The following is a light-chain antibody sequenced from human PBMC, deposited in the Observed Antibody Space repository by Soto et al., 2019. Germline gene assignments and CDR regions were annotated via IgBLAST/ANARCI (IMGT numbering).Light chain of an antibody. CDR2: DNN. Sequence: QSVLTQPPSVSAAPGQKVTISCSGSSSNIGKNFVSWYQQFPGTAPKLLIYDNNKRPSGIFDRFSGSKSGTSATLDITGLQTGDEADYYCGTWDSSLSAGVFGGGTKLTVL. V-gene: IGLV1-51*01. J-gene: IGLJ3*02. CDR1: SSNIGKNF. CDR3: GTWDSSLSAGV.